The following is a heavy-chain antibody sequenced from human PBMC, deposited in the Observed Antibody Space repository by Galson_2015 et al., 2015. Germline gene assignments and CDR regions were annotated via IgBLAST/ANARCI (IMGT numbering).Heavy chain of an antibody. CDR2: IIPIFGTA. D-gene: IGHD2-2*01. V-gene: IGHV1-69*13. CDR1: GGTFSSYA. Sequence: SVKVSCKASGGTFSSYAISWVRQAPGQGLEWMGGIIPIFGTANYAQKFQGRVTITADESTSTAYMELSSLRSEDTAVYYCARAGGIVVVPAAISGYGMDVWGQGTTVTVSS. CDR3: ARAGGIVVVPAAISGYGMDV. J-gene: IGHJ6*02.